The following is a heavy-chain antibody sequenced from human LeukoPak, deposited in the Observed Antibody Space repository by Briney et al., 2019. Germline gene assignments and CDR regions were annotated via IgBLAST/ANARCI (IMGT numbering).Heavy chain of an antibody. V-gene: IGHV3-48*02. CDR2: ISSSSSTI. Sequence: GGSLSLSWAASGLTFSSYTMNWVRQPQGKGLEWVSYISSSSSTIYYADSVKGRFTISRDNAKNSLYLQMNSLRDEDTAVYYCARDAGIVLDYWGQGTLVTVSS. J-gene: IGHJ4*02. CDR1: GLTFSSYT. D-gene: IGHD1-26*01. CDR3: ARDAGIVLDY.